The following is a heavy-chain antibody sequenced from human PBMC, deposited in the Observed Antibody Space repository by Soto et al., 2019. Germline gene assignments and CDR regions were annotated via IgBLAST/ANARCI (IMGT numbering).Heavy chain of an antibody. CDR2: ILNDASGH. D-gene: IGHD4-17*01. Sequence: QVQLVESGGGVVQPGTSLRLSCAASGFTFSRHGMHWVRQTPGKGLEWLAVILNDASGHWYADSVKGRFTISRDNFENTLYLQMTGLIIEDTAMYYCARDDDYPNNGFESWGQGNLVTVSS. V-gene: IGHV3-33*01. CDR1: GFTFSRHG. J-gene: IGHJ5*01. CDR3: ARDDDYPNNGFES.